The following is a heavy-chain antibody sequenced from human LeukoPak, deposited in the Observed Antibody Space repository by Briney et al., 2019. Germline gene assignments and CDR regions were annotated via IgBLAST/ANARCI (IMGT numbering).Heavy chain of an antibody. Sequence: GGSLRLSCAASGFTFSSYAMSWVRQAPVKGLEWVSAISGSGGSTYYADSVKGRFTISRDNSKNTLYLQMNSLRAEDTAVYYCAKDQLGTPVAPYAFDIWGQGTMVTVSS. V-gene: IGHV3-23*01. CDR2: ISGSGGST. CDR1: GFTFSSYA. J-gene: IGHJ3*02. CDR3: AKDQLGTPVAPYAFDI. D-gene: IGHD4-17*01.